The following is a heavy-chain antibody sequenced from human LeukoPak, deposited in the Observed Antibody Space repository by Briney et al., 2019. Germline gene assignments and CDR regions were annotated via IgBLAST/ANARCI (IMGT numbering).Heavy chain of an antibody. V-gene: IGHV4-34*01. J-gene: IGHJ5*02. D-gene: IGHD4-17*01. Sequence: SETLSLTCTVSGGSISDYYWSWIRQPPGKGLEWIGEINHSGSTNYNPSLKSRVTISVDTSKNQFSLKLSSVTAADTAVYYCARHASDYGWFDPWGQGTLVTVSS. CDR2: INHSGST. CDR3: ARHASDYGWFDP. CDR1: GGSISDYY.